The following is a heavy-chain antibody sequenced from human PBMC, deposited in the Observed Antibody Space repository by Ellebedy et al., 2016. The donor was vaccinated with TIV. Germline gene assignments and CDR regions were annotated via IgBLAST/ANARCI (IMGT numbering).Heavy chain of an antibody. Sequence: DSVKGRFTISRDNSKNTLYLQMNSLRAEDTAVYYCASDYRHIVRPYCMDVWGKGTTVTVSS. CDR3: ASDYRHIVRPYCMDV. V-gene: IGHV3-30*07. D-gene: IGHD2-21*01. J-gene: IGHJ6*03.